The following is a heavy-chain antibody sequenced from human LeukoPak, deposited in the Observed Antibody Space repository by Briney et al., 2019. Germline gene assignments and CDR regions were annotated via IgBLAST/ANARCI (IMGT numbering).Heavy chain of an antibody. CDR2: IYHSGTI. Sequence: SETLSLTCTVSGGSISGYYWNWIRQSPEKGLEWIGYIYHSGTINFNPSLKARVTISVDTSRNQFSLRLTSVTAADTAVYYCARYSTSWDYWGQGTLVTVSS. D-gene: IGHD2-2*01. CDR3: ARYSTSWDY. CDR1: GGSISGYY. J-gene: IGHJ4*02. V-gene: IGHV4-59*01.